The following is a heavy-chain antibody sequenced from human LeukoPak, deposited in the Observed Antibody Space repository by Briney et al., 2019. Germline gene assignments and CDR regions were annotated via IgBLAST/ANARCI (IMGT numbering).Heavy chain of an antibody. CDR2: ISGSGGST. Sequence: PGGSLRLSCAASGFTFSSYWMHWVRQAPGKGLEWVSAISGSGGSTYYADSVKGRFTISRDNSKNTLYLQMSSLRAEDTAVYYCAKDRLQGGTRHAFDIWGQGTMVTVSS. CDR1: GFTFSSYW. CDR3: AKDRLQGGTRHAFDI. V-gene: IGHV3-23*01. J-gene: IGHJ3*02. D-gene: IGHD1-7*01.